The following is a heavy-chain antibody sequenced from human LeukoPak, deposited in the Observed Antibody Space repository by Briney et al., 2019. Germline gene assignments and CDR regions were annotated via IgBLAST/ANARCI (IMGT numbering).Heavy chain of an antibody. CDR2: ISNDGSNK. D-gene: IGHD1-26*01. Sequence: PGGSLRLSCAASGFTFSNYAMYWVRQAPGKGLEWVADISNDGSNKYYADSVKGRFTISRDNTKNTLYLQMNSLRAEDTAVYYCASSDGSYFAYWGQGTLVTVSS. J-gene: IGHJ4*02. CDR1: GFTFSNYA. CDR3: ASSDGSYFAY. V-gene: IGHV3-30*04.